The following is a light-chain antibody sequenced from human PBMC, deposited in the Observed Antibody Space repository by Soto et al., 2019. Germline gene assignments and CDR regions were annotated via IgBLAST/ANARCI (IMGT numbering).Light chain of an antibody. J-gene: IGKJ1*01. CDR1: QTISNW. CDR2: DAS. V-gene: IGKV1-5*01. Sequence: DIEMTQSPSTLCRSVGDRVTITCRASQTISNWLAWHQQKKGKAPKLLIYDASSLESGVPSRFSGSGYGTEFNLTINSLQPDDFATYYCQHYSSYSMTFGQGTKVDIK. CDR3: QHYSSYSMT.